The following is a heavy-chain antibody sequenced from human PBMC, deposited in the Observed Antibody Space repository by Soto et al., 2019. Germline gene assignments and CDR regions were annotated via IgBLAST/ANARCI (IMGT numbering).Heavy chain of an antibody. J-gene: IGHJ5*02. CDR3: ARNMVRGVDWFDP. Sequence: PSETLSLTCTVSGGSISSYYWSWIRQPPGKGLEWIGYIYYSGSTNYNPSLKSRVTISVDTSKNQFSLKLSSVTAADTAVYYCARNMVRGVDWFDPWGQGTLVTVSS. D-gene: IGHD3-10*01. CDR1: GGSISSYY. CDR2: IYYSGST. V-gene: IGHV4-59*01.